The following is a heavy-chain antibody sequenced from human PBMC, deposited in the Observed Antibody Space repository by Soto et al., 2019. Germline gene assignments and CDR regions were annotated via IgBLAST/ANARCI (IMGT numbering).Heavy chain of an antibody. CDR3: ARDRPRENYGGNYYYHKDV. D-gene: IGHD4-17*01. J-gene: IGHJ6*02. V-gene: IGHV1-69*12. CDR1: GGTFSTYA. Sequence: QVQLVQSGAEVKKPGSSVKVSCKAFGGTFSTYAISWVRQAPGLGLEWMGGIIPIFCTADYAQKFQGRVTITADESTTTAYMELCSLRSEDTAVYYCARDRPRENYGGNYYYHKDVWGQGTTVTVSS. CDR2: IIPIFCTA.